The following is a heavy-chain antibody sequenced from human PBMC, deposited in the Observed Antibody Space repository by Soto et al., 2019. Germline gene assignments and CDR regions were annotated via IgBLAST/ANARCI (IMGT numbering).Heavy chain of an antibody. CDR1: GFTFDDYT. CDR3: ASGAAFYYDTSRY. Sequence: GGSLRLSCAASGFTFDDYTMHWVRQAPGKGLEWVSLISWDGGSTYYADSVKGRFTISRDNSKNSLYLQMTSLRPEDTAVYYCASGAAFYYDTSRYWGQGTLVTVSS. CDR2: ISWDGGST. J-gene: IGHJ4*02. D-gene: IGHD3-22*01. V-gene: IGHV3-43*01.